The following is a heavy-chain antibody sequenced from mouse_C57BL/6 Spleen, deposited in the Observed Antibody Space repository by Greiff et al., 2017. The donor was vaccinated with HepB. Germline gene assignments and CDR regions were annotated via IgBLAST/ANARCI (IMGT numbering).Heavy chain of an antibody. CDR2: ISSGSSTI. CDR3: ARGQLRLLYFDY. V-gene: IGHV5-17*01. D-gene: IGHD3-2*02. CDR1: GFTFSDYG. Sequence: EVKLVESGGGLVKPGGSLKLSCAASGFTFSDYGMHWVRQAPEKGLEWVAYISSGSSTIYYADTVKGRFTISRDNAKNTLFLQMTSLRSEDTAMYYCARGQLRLLYFDYWGQGTTLTVSS. J-gene: IGHJ2*01.